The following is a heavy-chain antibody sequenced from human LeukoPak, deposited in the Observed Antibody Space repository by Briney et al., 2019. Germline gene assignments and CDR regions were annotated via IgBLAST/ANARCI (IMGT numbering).Heavy chain of an antibody. CDR2: RNPNSGRT. CDR1: GYTFTNYD. V-gene: IGHV1-8*01. Sequence: ASVKVACKASGYTFTNYDINWVRQATGQGLEWMGWRNPNSGRTGFAQKFQGRLTMTADTSISTAYMELSSLRSDDTAVYYCARGPVSTHGTDVWGQGTTVTVSS. J-gene: IGHJ6*02. CDR3: ARGPVSTHGTDV. D-gene: IGHD6-13*01.